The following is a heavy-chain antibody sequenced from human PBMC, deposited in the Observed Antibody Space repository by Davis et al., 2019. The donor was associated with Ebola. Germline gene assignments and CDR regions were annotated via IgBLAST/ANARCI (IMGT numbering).Heavy chain of an antibody. CDR2: IDPSDSYT. D-gene: IGHD5-18*01. CDR3: ARHLDTAMVKYGMDV. J-gene: IGHJ6*02. CDR1: GHSLTRYW. V-gene: IGHV5-10-1*01. Sequence: GESLKISCKGSGHSLTRYWIAWVRQMPGKGLEWMGRIDPSDSYTNYSPSFQGHVTISADKSISTAYLQWSSLKASDTAMYYCARHLDTAMVKYGMDVWGQGTLVTVSS.